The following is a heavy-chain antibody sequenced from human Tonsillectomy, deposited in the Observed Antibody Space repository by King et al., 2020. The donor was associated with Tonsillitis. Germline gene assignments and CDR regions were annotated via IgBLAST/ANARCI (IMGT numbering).Heavy chain of an antibody. D-gene: IGHD3-22*01. V-gene: IGHV3-21*01. J-gene: IGHJ6*03. CDR2: ISSSSSYI. Sequence: VQLVQSGGGLVKPGGSLRLSCAASGFTFSSYSMNWVRQAPGKGLEWVSSISSSSSYIYYADSVKGRFTISRDNAKNSLYLQMNSLRAEDTAVYYCARDGSGYYSYYYYYMDVWGKGTTVTVSS. CDR1: GFTFSSYS. CDR3: ARDGSGYYSYYYYYMDV.